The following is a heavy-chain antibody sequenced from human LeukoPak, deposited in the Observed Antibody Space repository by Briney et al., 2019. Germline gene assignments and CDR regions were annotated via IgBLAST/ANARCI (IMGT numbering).Heavy chain of an antibody. D-gene: IGHD6-13*01. CDR3: ARWPVGSWYFDY. CDR2: IYHSGST. Sequence: NPSETLSLTCSVSGDSMTSTSHFWDWVRQPPGKGLEWIGYIYHSGSTYYNPSLKSRVTISVDRSKNQFSLKLSSVTAADTAVYYCARWPVGSWYFDYWGQGTLVTVSS. V-gene: IGHV4-39*07. CDR1: GDSMTSTSHF. J-gene: IGHJ4*02.